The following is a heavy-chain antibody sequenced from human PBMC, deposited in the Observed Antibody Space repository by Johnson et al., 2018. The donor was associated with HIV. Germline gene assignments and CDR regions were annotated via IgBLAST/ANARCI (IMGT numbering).Heavy chain of an antibody. CDR1: GFTFDDYA. J-gene: IGHJ3*02. Sequence: VQLVESGGGLVQPGRSLRLSCAASGFTFDDYAMHWVRQAPGKGLEWVSGISWNSGSIGYAVSVKGRFTISRDNAKNSLYLQMNSLRTEDTALYYCAKHRGSSPWDAFDIWGQGTMVTVSS. CDR2: ISWNSGSI. D-gene: IGHD6-13*01. V-gene: IGHV3-9*01. CDR3: AKHRGSSPWDAFDI.